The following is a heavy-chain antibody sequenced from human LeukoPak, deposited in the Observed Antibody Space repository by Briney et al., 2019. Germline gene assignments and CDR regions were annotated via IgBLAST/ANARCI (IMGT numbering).Heavy chain of an antibody. D-gene: IGHD4-23*01. CDR1: GYSISSRYY. Sequence: PSETLSLTCPVSGYSISSRYYWGWIRQPPGKGLEWIGTIYQSGITYYKPSLKSRVTISVDTSKNQFSLRLTSVTAADTAVYYCARVGTTVVTQGMDSWGQGTLVTVSS. J-gene: IGHJ4*02. CDR3: ARVGTTVVTQGMDS. V-gene: IGHV4-38-2*02. CDR2: IYQSGIT.